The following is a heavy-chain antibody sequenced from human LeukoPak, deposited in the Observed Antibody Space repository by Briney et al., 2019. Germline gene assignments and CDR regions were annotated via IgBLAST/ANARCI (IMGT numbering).Heavy chain of an antibody. CDR3: ARDDSGPDY. V-gene: IGHV3-7*01. D-gene: IGHD6-19*01. CDR2: MNQDGSEK. Sequence: PGESLRLSCAASGFTFSSYWMSWVRQAPGKGLEWVANMNQDGSEKYYVDSVKGRFTISRDNAENSLYLQMNSLRAEDTAVYYCARDDSGPDYWGQGTLVTVSS. CDR1: GFTFSSYW. J-gene: IGHJ4*02.